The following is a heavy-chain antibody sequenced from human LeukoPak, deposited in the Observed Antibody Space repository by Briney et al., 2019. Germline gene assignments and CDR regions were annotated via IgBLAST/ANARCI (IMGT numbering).Heavy chain of an antibody. CDR3: ARVNSSSAGAFDI. Sequence: TGGSLRLSCAASGFTFDDYGMSWVRQAPGKGPEWVSGINWNGGSTGYADSVKGRFTISRDNAKNYLYLQMNSLRAEDTALYHCARVNSSSAGAFDIWGQGTMVTVSS. J-gene: IGHJ3*02. CDR2: INWNGGST. V-gene: IGHV3-20*01. D-gene: IGHD6-6*01. CDR1: GFTFDDYG.